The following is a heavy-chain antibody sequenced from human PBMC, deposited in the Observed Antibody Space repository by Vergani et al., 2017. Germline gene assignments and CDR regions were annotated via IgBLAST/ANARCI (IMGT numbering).Heavy chain of an antibody. CDR1: GGSISSSNW. Sequence: QVQLQESGPGLVKPSGTLSLTCAVSGGSISSSNWWSWVRQPPGKGLEWIGENYLSGSTNYNPSLKSRDTISVDKSKNQFSLKLSSVTAEDTAVYYCARELTGATDYWGQGTLVTVSA. CDR3: ARELTGATDY. D-gene: IGHD7-27*01. J-gene: IGHJ4*02. V-gene: IGHV4-4*02. CDR2: NYLSGST.